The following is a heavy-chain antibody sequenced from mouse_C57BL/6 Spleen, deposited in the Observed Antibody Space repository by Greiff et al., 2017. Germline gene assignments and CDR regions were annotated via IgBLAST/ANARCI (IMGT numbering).Heavy chain of an antibody. V-gene: IGHV5-17*01. CDR3: ARNAMDY. CDR2: ISSGSSTI. Sequence: EVQLVESGGGLVKPGGSLNLSCAASGFTFSDYGMHWVRQAPEKGLEWVAYISSGSSTIYYADTVKGRFTISRDNAKNTLFLQMTSLRSEDTAMYYCARNAMDYWGQGTSVTVSS. J-gene: IGHJ4*01. CDR1: GFTFSDYG.